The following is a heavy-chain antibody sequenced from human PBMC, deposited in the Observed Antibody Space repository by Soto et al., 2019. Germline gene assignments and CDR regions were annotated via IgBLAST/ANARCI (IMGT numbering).Heavy chain of an antibody. CDR2: IYYSGST. Sequence: LSLTCTVSGGSISSSSYYWGWIRQPPGKGLEWIGSIYYSGSTYYNPSLKSRVTISVDTSKNQFSLKLSSVTAADTAVYYCARHGDVSSSSWSYYYYYYGMDVWGQGTTVTVSS. D-gene: IGHD6-13*01. J-gene: IGHJ6*02. V-gene: IGHV4-39*01. CDR1: GGSISSSSYY. CDR3: ARHGDVSSSSWSYYYYYYGMDV.